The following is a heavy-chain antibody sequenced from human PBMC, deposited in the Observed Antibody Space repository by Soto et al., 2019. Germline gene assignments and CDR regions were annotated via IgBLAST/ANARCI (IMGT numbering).Heavy chain of an antibody. CDR1: GFTFDAYP. CDR2: LAWDGGSI. CDR3: VRDDAFEL. Sequence: EVQLVESGGGLVQPGRSLRLSCAASGFTFDAYPMHWVRQAPGKGLEWVAGLAWDGGSIEYVDSVEGRFTISRDNAKNSLYLQMSSLRDEETALYYCVRDDAFELRGQGTQVTVSS. V-gene: IGHV3-9*01. J-gene: IGHJ3*01.